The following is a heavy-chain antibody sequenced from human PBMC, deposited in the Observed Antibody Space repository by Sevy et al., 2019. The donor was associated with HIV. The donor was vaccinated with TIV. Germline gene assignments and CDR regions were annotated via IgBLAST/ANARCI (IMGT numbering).Heavy chain of an antibody. D-gene: IGHD3-16*01. Sequence: SETLSLTCTVSGGSITTADYYWSWIRQTPGKGLEWIGYIHHTGNTYYNPSLRHRVSHISVDTSKNQFSLKLTSMNAADTAVYFYARWVGGPGVRITFGGVKYGFDFWGQGRMVTLSS. CDR1: GGSITTADYY. CDR2: IHHTGNT. CDR3: ARWVGGPGVRITFGGVKYGFDF. V-gene: IGHV4-30-4*01. J-gene: IGHJ3*01.